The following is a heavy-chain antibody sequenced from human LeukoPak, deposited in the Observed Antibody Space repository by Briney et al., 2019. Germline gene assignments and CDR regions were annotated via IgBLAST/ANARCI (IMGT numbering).Heavy chain of an antibody. D-gene: IGHD6-13*01. V-gene: IGHV3-23*01. CDR2: ISGSGGST. Sequence: GGSLRLSCAASGFTFSSYAMSWVRQAPGKGLEWVSAISGSGGSTYYADSVKGRFTISRDNSKNTLYLQMNSLRAEDTAVYYCAKDIAIAAAGTRYFDYWGQGTLVTVSS. CDR1: GFTFSSYA. CDR3: AKDIAIAAAGTRYFDY. J-gene: IGHJ4*02.